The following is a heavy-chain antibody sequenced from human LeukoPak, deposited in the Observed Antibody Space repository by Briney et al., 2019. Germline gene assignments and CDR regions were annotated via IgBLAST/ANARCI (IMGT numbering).Heavy chain of an antibody. CDR2: ISRSGDRT. V-gene: IGHV3-23*01. Sequence: GGSLRLSCAASGITLSNSAMSWVRQAPGKGLEWVSAISRSGDRTFYADSVKGRFAISRDSSIDTLFLQMNSLRAEDTAVYFCAKELRPNDYWGQGTLVTVSS. CDR1: GITLSNSA. D-gene: IGHD2-15*01. J-gene: IGHJ4*02. CDR3: AKELRPNDY.